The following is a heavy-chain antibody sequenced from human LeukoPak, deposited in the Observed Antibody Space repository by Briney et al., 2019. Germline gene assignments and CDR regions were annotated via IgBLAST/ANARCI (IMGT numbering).Heavy chain of an antibody. CDR2: TYHSGST. CDR3: ARGGYSYGYYFDY. CDR1: GGSISSGGYY. V-gene: IGHV4-30-2*01. D-gene: IGHD5-18*01. J-gene: IGHJ4*02. Sequence: SETLSLTFTVSGGSISSGGYYWSWIRQPPGKGLEWIGYTYHSGSTYYNPSLKSRVTISVDRSKNQFSLKLSSVTAADTAVYYCARGGYSYGYYFDYWGQGTLVTVSS.